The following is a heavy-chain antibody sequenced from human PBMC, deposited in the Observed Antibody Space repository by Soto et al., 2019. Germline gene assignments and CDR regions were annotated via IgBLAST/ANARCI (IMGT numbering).Heavy chain of an antibody. V-gene: IGHV5-51*01. CDR2: IYPDDSDV. Sequence: GESLKISCTASGYSFTNYWIVWVRQLPGKGLEWMGIIYPDDSDVRYIPSFQGQVTISVDKSISTAYLQWSSLKASDTAIYYCARRGIAARVHNYYGMDVWGQGTTVTVSS. CDR3: ARRGIAARVHNYYGMDV. J-gene: IGHJ6*02. D-gene: IGHD6-6*01. CDR1: GYSFTNYW.